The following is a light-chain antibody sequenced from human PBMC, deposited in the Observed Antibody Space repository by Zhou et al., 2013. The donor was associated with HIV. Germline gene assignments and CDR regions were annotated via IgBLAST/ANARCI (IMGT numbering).Light chain of an antibody. CDR1: QSVSNN. V-gene: IGKV3-15*01. CDR3: QQYNDWPLT. Sequence: ELVMTQSPATLSVSPGERATLSCRASQSVSNNLAWYQQKPGQPPRLLIYDASTRATGISARFSGRGSRTEFTLTISSMQSEDFAVFYCQQYNDWPLTFGGGPRWRSN. CDR2: DAS. J-gene: IGKJ4*01.